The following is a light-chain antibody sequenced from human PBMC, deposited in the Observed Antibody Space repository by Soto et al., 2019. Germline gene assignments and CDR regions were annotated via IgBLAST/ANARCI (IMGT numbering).Light chain of an antibody. CDR1: QSVSSSY. CDR3: QQYCSSPFT. CDR2: GAS. J-gene: IGKJ5*01. Sequence: EIVLTQSPGTLSLSPGERATLSCRASQSVSSSYLAWYQQKPGQAPRLLIYGASSRATGIPDRFSGSGSGTDFTLVISRLEPEDFAGYYCQQYCSSPFTFGQGKRLEIK. V-gene: IGKV3-20*01.